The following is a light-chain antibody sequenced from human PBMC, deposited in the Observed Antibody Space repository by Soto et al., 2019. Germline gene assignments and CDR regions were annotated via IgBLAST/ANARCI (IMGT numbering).Light chain of an antibody. CDR2: TAS. Sequence: AIRMTQSPSSFSASTGDRVTITCRASQGISSHLAWYQVKPGKAPRLLIYTASYLESGAPSRFRCSGSGSECPLTISALQSEDFAVYSFQQYFSFPLTCGGGSKVEIK. V-gene: IGKV1-8*01. J-gene: IGKJ4*01. CDR3: QQYFSFPLT. CDR1: QGISSH.